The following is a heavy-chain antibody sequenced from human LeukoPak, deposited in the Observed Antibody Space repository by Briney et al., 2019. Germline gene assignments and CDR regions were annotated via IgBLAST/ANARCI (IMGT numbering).Heavy chain of an antibody. CDR3: AVGATPFDY. Sequence: GGSLRLSCAASGFTFSSYAMHWVRQAPGKGLEWVAVISYDGSNKYYADSVKGRFTISRDNSKNTLYLQMNSLRAEDTAVYYCAVGATPFDYWGQGTLVTVSS. D-gene: IGHD1-26*01. V-gene: IGHV3-30-3*01. CDR2: ISYDGSNK. CDR1: GFTFSSYA. J-gene: IGHJ4*02.